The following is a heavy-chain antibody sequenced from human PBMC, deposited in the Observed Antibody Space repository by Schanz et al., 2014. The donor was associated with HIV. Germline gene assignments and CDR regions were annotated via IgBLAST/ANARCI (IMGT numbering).Heavy chain of an antibody. Sequence: QVQLVQSGAEVKKPGASVQVSCKASGNTFTGYYVHWVRQAPGQGLQWMGWSHPNSGGTNYAQNFQGRVTMTGDTSINTAYMELSRLRSDDTAVYYCAREPNYSGFDSWGHGTLVTVSS. CDR3: AREPNYSGFDS. V-gene: IGHV1-2*02. CDR1: GNTFTGYY. D-gene: IGHD5-12*01. CDR2: SHPNSGGT. J-gene: IGHJ5*01.